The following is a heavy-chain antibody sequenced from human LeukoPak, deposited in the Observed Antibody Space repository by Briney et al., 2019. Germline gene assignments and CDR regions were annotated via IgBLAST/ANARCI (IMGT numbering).Heavy chain of an antibody. D-gene: IGHD6-19*01. J-gene: IGHJ6*02. CDR2: IYYSGST. CDR1: GGSISSSSYY. V-gene: IGHV4-39*07. Sequence: PSETLSLTCTVSGGSISSSSYYWGWIRQPPGKGLEWIGSIYYSGSTYYNPSLKSRVTISVDTSKNQFSLKLSSVTAADTAVYYCARDLPVAGPPGNLYYYYYYGMDVWGQGTTVTVSS. CDR3: ARDLPVAGPPGNLYYYYYYGMDV.